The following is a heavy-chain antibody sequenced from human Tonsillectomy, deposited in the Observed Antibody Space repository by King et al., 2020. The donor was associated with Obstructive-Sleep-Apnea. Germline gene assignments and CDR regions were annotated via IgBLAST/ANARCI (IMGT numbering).Heavy chain of an antibody. Sequence: VQLVESGGGLVKPGGSLRLSCAASGFTFSSYSMNWVRQAPGKGLEWVSSISSSSSYIYYADSVKGRFTISRDNAKNSLYLQMNSLRAEDTAVDYCAGDGPLWFGELLSDYYYYGMDVWGQGTTVTVSS. CDR1: GFTFSSYS. CDR3: AGDGPLWFGELLSDYYYYGMDV. D-gene: IGHD3-10*01. V-gene: IGHV3-21*01. CDR2: ISSSSSYI. J-gene: IGHJ6*02.